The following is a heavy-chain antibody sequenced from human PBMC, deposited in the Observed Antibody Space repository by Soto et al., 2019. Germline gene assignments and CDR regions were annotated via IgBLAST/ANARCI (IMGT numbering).Heavy chain of an antibody. J-gene: IGHJ5*02. V-gene: IGHV4-39*01. CDR1: GGSISSGGYY. D-gene: IGHD6-19*01. CDR2: IYYSGST. CDR3: ARRNSGADWFDP. Sequence: SETLSLTCTVSGGSISSGGYYWSWIRQPPGKGLEWIGSIYYSGSTYYNPSLKSRVTISVDTSKNQFSLKLSSVTAADTAVYYCARRNSGADWFDPWGQGTLVTVSS.